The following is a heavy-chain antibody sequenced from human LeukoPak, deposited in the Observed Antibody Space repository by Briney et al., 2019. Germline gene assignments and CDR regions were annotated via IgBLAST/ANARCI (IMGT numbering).Heavy chain of an antibody. CDR3: ARVRGDFETD. J-gene: IGHJ1*01. V-gene: IGHV4-59*01. Sequence: SETLSLTCSVSTDSMTSYYWTWIRQPPGKGLEWIGYRYYSGSTTYNPSLKSRVTISVDTSKSQFSLKLISVTAADTAIYYCARVRGDFETDWGQGTLVTVSS. D-gene: IGHD3-16*01. CDR2: RYYSGST. CDR1: TDSMTSYY.